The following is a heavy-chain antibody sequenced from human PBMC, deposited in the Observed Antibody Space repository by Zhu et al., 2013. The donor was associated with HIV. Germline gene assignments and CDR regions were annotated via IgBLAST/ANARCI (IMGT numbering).Heavy chain of an antibody. Sequence: QVQLMQSGAEVKKPGASVKVSCKASGYTFNNYGITWVRQAPGQGLEWMGWIRSSPANTKYAQKFQGRVIMTTDTSTRAAYLELGSLRSDDSAVYYCARVRSLSGAFDLWGQGTMVTVS. CDR3: ARVRSLSGAFDL. V-gene: IGHV1-18*01. D-gene: IGHD3-10*01. J-gene: IGHJ3*01. CDR1: GYTFNNYG. CDR2: IRSSPANT.